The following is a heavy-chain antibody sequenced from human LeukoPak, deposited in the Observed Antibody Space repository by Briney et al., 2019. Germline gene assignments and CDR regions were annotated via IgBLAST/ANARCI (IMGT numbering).Heavy chain of an antibody. V-gene: IGHV3-21*01. Sequence: GGSLRLSCAASGFTFSSYSMNWVRQAPGKGLEWVSSISSSSSYIYYADSVKGRFTISRDNAKNSLYLQMNSLRAEDTAVYYCARERVVITTGYYYYYYMDVWGKGTTVTVSS. D-gene: IGHD3-22*01. CDR2: ISSSSSYI. CDR3: ARERVVITTGYYYYYYMDV. CDR1: GFTFSSYS. J-gene: IGHJ6*03.